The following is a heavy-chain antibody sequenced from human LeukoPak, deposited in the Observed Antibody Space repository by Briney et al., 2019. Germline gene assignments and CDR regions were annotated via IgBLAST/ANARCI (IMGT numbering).Heavy chain of an antibody. Sequence: SLRLSCAASGFTFDDYAMHWVRQAPGKGLEWVSGISWNSGSIGYADSVKGRFTISRDNAKNSLYLQMNSLRAEDTALYYCAKDMNGGRQAVAGTFDYWGQGTLVTVSS. D-gene: IGHD6-19*01. CDR3: AKDMNGGRQAVAGTFDY. J-gene: IGHJ4*02. CDR2: ISWNSGSI. V-gene: IGHV3-9*01. CDR1: GFTFDDYA.